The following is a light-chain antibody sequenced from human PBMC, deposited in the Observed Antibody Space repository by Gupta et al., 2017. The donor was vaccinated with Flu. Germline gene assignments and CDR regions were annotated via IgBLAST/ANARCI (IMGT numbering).Light chain of an antibody. J-gene: IGKJ4*01. V-gene: IGKV1-39*01. CDR3: RQTDSSSPRT. CDR2: AAS. CDR1: QRIRSY. Sequence: SSLYASVGDRVINTCRASQRIRSYLGWFKQKPLKAPKLLIYAASSWQNGVASRFGGSGFGKDLALTSSSRQQEDFASYFSRQTDSSSPRTFGGGTMVEIK.